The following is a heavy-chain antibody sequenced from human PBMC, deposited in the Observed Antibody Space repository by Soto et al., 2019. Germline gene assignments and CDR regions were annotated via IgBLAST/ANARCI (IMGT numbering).Heavy chain of an antibody. CDR1: GFTFSSYG. CDR2: MWYDGSNK. CDR3: AREGTAMALYYFDY. J-gene: IGHJ4*02. D-gene: IGHD5-18*01. Sequence: QVQLVESGGGVVQPGRSLRLSCAASGFTFSSYGMHWVRQAPGKGLEWVAVMWYDGSNKYYADSVKGRFTISRDNSKNTLYLQMNSLRAEDTAVYYCAREGTAMALYYFDYWGQGTLVTVSS. V-gene: IGHV3-33*01.